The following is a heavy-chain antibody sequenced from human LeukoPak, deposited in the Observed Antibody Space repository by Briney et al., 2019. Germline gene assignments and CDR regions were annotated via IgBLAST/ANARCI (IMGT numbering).Heavy chain of an antibody. D-gene: IGHD1-26*01. Sequence: GGSLRLSCADSGFTFSDYEMNWVRQAPGKGLEWVSYVSSRGSTIYYGDSVKGRSTISRDNVENSLYLHMNSLRAEDTAVYYCASGGATSFDYWGQGTLVTVSS. CDR2: VSSRGSTI. CDR3: ASGGATSFDY. V-gene: IGHV3-48*03. J-gene: IGHJ4*02. CDR1: GFTFSDYE.